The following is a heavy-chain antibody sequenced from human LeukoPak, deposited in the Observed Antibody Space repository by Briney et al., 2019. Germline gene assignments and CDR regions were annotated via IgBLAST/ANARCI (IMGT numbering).Heavy chain of an antibody. CDR2: INHSGST. CDR3: ARVVQWLVRPRGRFDY. CDR1: GGSFSGYY. V-gene: IGHV4-34*01. D-gene: IGHD6-19*01. J-gene: IGHJ4*02. Sequence: SETLSLTCAVYGGSFSGYYWSWIRQPPGKGLEWIGEINHSGSTNYNPSLKSRVTISVDTSKNQFSLKLSSVTAADTAVYYCARVVQWLVRPRGRFDYWGQGTLVTVSS.